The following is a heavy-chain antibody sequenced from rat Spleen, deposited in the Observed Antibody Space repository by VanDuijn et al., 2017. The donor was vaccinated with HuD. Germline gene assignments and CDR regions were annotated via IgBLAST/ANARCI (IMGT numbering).Heavy chain of an antibody. D-gene: IGHD5-1*01. CDR2: IIYDGSSL. V-gene: IGHV5S10*01. CDR1: GFTFSDYN. Sequence: EVQLVESGGGLVQPGRSLKLSCAASGFTFSDYNMAWVRQAPKKGLEWVATIIYDGSSLYYRDSVKGRFTISRDNAKITLYLQMDSLRSEDTAIYYCATQSGSEGFAYWGQGTLVTVSS. CDR3: ATQSGSEGFAY. J-gene: IGHJ3*01.